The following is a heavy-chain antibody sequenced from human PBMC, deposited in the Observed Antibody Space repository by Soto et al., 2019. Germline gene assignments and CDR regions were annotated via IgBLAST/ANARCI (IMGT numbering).Heavy chain of an antibody. D-gene: IGHD2-15*01. J-gene: IGHJ4*02. CDR2: IYPGDSDT. Sequence: GESLKISCKASAYIFTNYWIAWVRQMPGKGLEWMGIIYPGDSDTRYSPSFQGQVTISADKSINTAYLQWSSLKASDTAMYYCARASGYCSGGSCYDPELAYCGGDCYSPQSDYWGQGTLVTVSS. CDR1: AYIFTNYW. V-gene: IGHV5-51*01. CDR3: ARASGYCSGGSCYDPELAYCGGDCYSPQSDY.